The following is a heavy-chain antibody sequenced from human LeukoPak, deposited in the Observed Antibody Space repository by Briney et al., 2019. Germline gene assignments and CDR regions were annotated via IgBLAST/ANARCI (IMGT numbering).Heavy chain of an antibody. D-gene: IGHD6-13*01. J-gene: IGHJ4*02. Sequence: GGSLRLSCAASGFTFSSYAMSWVRQAPGKGLEWVSAISGSCGSTYYADSVKGRFTISRDNSKNTLYLQMNSLRAEDTAVYYCAKDTYSSSWYVIDYWGQGTLVTVSS. CDR2: ISGSCGST. V-gene: IGHV3-23*01. CDR3: AKDTYSSSWYVIDY. CDR1: GFTFSSYA.